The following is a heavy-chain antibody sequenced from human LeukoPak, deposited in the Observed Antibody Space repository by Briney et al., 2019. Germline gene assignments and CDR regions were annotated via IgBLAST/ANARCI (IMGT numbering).Heavy chain of an antibody. CDR1: GFTFSSYA. Sequence: GGSLRLSCAASGFTFSSYAMHWVRQAPGKGLEWVAVISYDGSNKYYADSVKGRFTISRDNSKNTLYLQMNSLRAEDTAVYYCARSMVRGVTNYYYYGMDVWGQGTTVTVSS. V-gene: IGHV3-30*04. J-gene: IGHJ6*02. D-gene: IGHD3-10*01. CDR2: ISYDGSNK. CDR3: ARSMVRGVTNYYYYGMDV.